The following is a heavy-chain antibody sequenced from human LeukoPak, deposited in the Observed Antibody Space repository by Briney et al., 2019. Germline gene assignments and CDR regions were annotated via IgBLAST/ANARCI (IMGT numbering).Heavy chain of an antibody. J-gene: IGHJ4*02. D-gene: IGHD5-18*01. CDR1: GGSFSGYY. CDR2: SNHSGST. CDR3: ARGGSYGYNY. Sequence: SETLSLTCAVYGGSFSGYYWSWIRQPPGKGLEWIGESNHSGSTNYNPSLKSRVTISVDTSKNQFSLKLSSVTAADTAVYCCARGGSYGYNYWGQGTLVTVSS. V-gene: IGHV4-34*01.